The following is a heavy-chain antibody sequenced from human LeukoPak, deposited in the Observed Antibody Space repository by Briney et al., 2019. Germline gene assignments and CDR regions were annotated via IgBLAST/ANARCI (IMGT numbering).Heavy chain of an antibody. Sequence: GASVKVSCKASGYTFTSYGISWVRQAPGQGVEWMGWISAYNGNTNYAQKLQGRVTMTTDTSTSTAYMELRSLRSDDTAVYYCARGAVDTAMVTLFDYWGQGTLVTVSS. CDR2: ISAYNGNT. J-gene: IGHJ4*02. CDR3: ARGAVDTAMVTLFDY. V-gene: IGHV1-18*01. D-gene: IGHD5-18*01. CDR1: GYTFTSYG.